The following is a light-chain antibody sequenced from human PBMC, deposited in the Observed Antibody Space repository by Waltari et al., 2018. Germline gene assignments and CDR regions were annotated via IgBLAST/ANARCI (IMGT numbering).Light chain of an antibody. Sequence: SYELAQPPSVSVSPGQTATISCSGDKLGDKFVSWYQQKPGESPVLVIHQDTKRPSGIPDRFAGSNSGNTATLTISGTQALDEADYYCQAWDSTTVVFGGGTKLTAL. V-gene: IGLV3-1*01. J-gene: IGLJ2*01. CDR3: QAWDSTTVV. CDR2: QDT. CDR1: KLGDKF.